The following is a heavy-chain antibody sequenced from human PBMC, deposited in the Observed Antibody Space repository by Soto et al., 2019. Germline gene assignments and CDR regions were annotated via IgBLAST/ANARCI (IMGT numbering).Heavy chain of an antibody. CDR1: GFTFSDYY. CDR2: ISSSSSYT. J-gene: IGHJ4*02. D-gene: IGHD4-17*01. Sequence: QVQLVESGGGLVKPGGSLRLSCAASGFTFSDYYMNWIRQAPGKGLEWVSSISSSSSYTNYADSVKGRFTISRDNAKNTXYLQMNSLRAEDTAMYYCARDSVYYGDYELNYFDYWGQGTLVTVSS. CDR3: ARDSVYYGDYELNYFDY. V-gene: IGHV3-11*05.